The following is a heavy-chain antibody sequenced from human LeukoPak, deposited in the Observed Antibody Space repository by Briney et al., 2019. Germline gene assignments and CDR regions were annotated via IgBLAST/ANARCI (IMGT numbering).Heavy chain of an antibody. D-gene: IGHD6-19*01. CDR1: GFTFSSYS. J-gene: IGHJ4*02. Sequence: GGSLRLSCAASGFTFSSYSMSWVRQAPGKGLEWVSAISGSGGSTYYADSVKGRFTISRDNSKNTLYLQMNSLRAEDTAVYYCARGPSSGWYYFDYWGQGTLVTVSS. CDR3: ARGPSSGWYYFDY. CDR2: ISGSGGST. V-gene: IGHV3-23*01.